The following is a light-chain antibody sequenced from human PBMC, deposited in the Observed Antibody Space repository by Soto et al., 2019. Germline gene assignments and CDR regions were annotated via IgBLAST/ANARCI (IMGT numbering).Light chain of an antibody. J-gene: IGLJ2*01. CDR3: AAWDDSLSGRV. CDR2: RNN. Sequence: QSVLTQPPSASGTPGQRVTISCSGSSSNIGSNYVYWYQQLPGTAPKLLIYRNNQRPSGVPVRFSGSKSGTSASLAISGLRSEDEADYSCAAWDDSLSGRVFGGGTKVTVL. V-gene: IGLV1-47*01. CDR1: SSNIGSNY.